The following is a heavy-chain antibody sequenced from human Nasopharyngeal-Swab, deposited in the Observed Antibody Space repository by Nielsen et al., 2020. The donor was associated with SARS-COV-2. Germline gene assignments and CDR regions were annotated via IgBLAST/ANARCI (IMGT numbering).Heavy chain of an antibody. CDR3: ARDYCSSTSCYDY. V-gene: IGHV3-48*04. Sequence: GESLKISCAASGFTFSSYWMNWVRQAPGKGPEWVSYISSSGSTRYYADSVKGRFTISRDNAKNSLYLQMNSLRAEDTAVYYCARDYCSSTSCYDYWGQGTLVTVSS. J-gene: IGHJ4*02. CDR1: GFTFSSYW. CDR2: ISSSGSTR. D-gene: IGHD2-2*01.